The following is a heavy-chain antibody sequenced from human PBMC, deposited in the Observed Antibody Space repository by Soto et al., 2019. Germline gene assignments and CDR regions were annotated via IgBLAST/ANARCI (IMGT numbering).Heavy chain of an antibody. CDR1: GGSFSGYY. CDR2: INHSGST. D-gene: IGHD3-16*02. J-gene: IGHJ5*02. CDR3: ARGRIMITFGGVIAQYNWFDP. V-gene: IGHV4-34*01. Sequence: SETLSLSCAVYGGSFSGYYWSWIRQPPGKGLEWIGEINHSGSTNYNPSLKSRVTTSVDTSKNQFSLKLSSVTAADTAVYYCARGRIMITFGGVIAQYNWFDPWGQGTLVTVSS.